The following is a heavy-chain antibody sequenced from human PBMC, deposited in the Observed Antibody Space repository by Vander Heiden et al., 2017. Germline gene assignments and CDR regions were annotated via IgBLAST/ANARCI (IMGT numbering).Heavy chain of an antibody. CDR3: ARDIGYCSGGSCSFDY. CDR2: IKQDGSEK. CDR1: GFTFSSYW. V-gene: IGHV3-7*01. D-gene: IGHD2-15*01. Sequence: EVQLVESGGGLVQPGGSLRLSCAASGFTFSSYWMSWVRQAPGKGREWVANIKQDGSEKYYVDSVKGRFTISRDNAKNSLYLQMNSLRAEDTAVYYCARDIGYCSGGSCSFDYWGQGTLVTVSS. J-gene: IGHJ4*02.